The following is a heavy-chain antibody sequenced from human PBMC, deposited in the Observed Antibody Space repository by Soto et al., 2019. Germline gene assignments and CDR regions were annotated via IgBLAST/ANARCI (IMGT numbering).Heavy chain of an antibody. J-gene: IGHJ5*02. D-gene: IGHD6-19*01. CDR3: ARNILAGTRRVLYNWFDP. Sequence: ASVKVSCKASGYTFTSYGISWVRQAPGQGLEWMGWISAYNGNTNYAQKLQGRVTMTTDTSTSTAYMELRSLRSDDTAMYYCARNILAGTRRVLYNWFDPWGQGTLVTVSS. CDR1: GYTFTSYG. CDR2: ISAYNGNT. V-gene: IGHV1-18*01.